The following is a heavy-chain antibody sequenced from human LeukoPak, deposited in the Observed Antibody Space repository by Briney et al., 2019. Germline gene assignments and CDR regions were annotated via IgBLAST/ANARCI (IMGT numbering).Heavy chain of an antibody. V-gene: IGHV3-53*01. CDR1: GFTVSSNY. J-gene: IGHJ4*02. CDR2: ISSSGNT. CDR3: VKGRISEDGLDF. Sequence: PGGSLRLSCAASGFTVSSNYMTWVRQTPGKGLDWVSSISSSGNTYYADSVKGRFTISRDNSKNMLYLQMNSLRAEDTAVYYCVKGRISEDGLDFWGQGTLVTVSS. D-gene: IGHD6-13*01.